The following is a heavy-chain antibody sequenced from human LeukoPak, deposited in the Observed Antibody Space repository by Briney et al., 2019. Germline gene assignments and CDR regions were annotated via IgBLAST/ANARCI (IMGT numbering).Heavy chain of an antibody. V-gene: IGHV1-2*02. CDR2: INPNSGGT. D-gene: IGHD3-10*01. CDR1: GYTLSDYY. J-gene: IGHJ6*02. Sequence: ASVKVSCKASGYTLSDYYIYWVRQAPGQGLEWMGWINPNSGGTNYAQKFQGRVTMTRDTSISTAYMELSRLRSDDTAVYYCAREGYYYGSGSWDYYYYYGMDVWGQGTTVTVSS. CDR3: AREGYYYGSGSWDYYYYYGMDV.